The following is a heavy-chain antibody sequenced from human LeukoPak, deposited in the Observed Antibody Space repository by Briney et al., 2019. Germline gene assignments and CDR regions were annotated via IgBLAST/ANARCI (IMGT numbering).Heavy chain of an antibody. CDR1: GFNFNNYE. V-gene: IGHV3-48*03. Sequence: GGSLRLSCAASGFNFNNYEMNWVRQAPGKGLEGVSYISSSGRTIYYADPVKCRFTISRDNAKNSLYMKMNSLRAEDTAVYYCARALKELRRRIGGTTTFEYYYYMDVWGKGTTVTISS. J-gene: IGHJ6*03. D-gene: IGHD1-26*01. CDR2: ISSSGRTI. CDR3: ARALKELRRRIGGTTTFEYYYYMDV.